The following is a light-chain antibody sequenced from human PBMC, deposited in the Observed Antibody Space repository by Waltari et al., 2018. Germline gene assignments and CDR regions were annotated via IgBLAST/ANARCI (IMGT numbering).Light chain of an antibody. V-gene: IGKV1-39*01. J-gene: IGKJ2*01. CDR2: ATS. CDR3: QQSYSTPYT. Sequence: DIQMTQSPSSLSASVGGRATVTCRAIQSIRPYLNWYQQKPGKNPKLLIHATSNLQSGVPSRFSGSGSGTDFTLTISSLQPEDFATYYCQQSYSTPYTFGQGTNLDIK. CDR1: QSIRPY.